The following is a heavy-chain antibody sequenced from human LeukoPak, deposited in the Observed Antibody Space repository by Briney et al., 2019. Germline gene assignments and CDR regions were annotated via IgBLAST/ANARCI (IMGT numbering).Heavy chain of an antibody. CDR2: IYPSDSET. J-gene: IGHJ6*02. CDR1: GYTFITYW. V-gene: IGHV5-51*01. D-gene: IGHD6-13*01. Sequence: GESLQISCKASGYTFITYWIAWVRQMPGKGREWVGIIYPSDSETRYSPSFQGQVPISVDKSITTAHLQWRSLKASDTAMYYCAIRRAATRIFHYSIDFWGHGTTVIVSS. CDR3: AIRRAATRIFHYSIDF.